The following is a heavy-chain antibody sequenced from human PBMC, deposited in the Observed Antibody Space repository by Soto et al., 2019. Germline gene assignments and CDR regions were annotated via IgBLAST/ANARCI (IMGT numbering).Heavy chain of an antibody. CDR3: ARHITIFGVVIMN. V-gene: IGHV5-51*01. CDR1: GYSFTSYW. Sequence: GESLKVFCKGSGYSFTSYWIGCVRQMPGKGLEWMGIIYPGDSDTRFSPSFQGQVTISADKSISTAYLQWSSLKASDTALYYCARHITIFGVVIMNWGQGTLVTVSS. J-gene: IGHJ4*02. D-gene: IGHD3-3*01. CDR2: IYPGDSDT.